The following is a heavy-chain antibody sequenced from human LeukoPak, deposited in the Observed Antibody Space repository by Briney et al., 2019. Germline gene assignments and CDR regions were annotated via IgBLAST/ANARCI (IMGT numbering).Heavy chain of an antibody. CDR3: ARLHHDYVWGSYRFFDY. J-gene: IGHJ4*02. CDR1: GGSISSYY. D-gene: IGHD3-16*02. V-gene: IGHV4-59*08. Sequence: SETLSLTCTVSGGSISSYYWSWIRQPPGKGLEWIGYIYYSGSTNYNPSLKSRVTISVDTSKNQFSLKLSSATAADTAVYYCARLHHDYVWGSYRFFDYWGQGTLVTVSS. CDR2: IYYSGST.